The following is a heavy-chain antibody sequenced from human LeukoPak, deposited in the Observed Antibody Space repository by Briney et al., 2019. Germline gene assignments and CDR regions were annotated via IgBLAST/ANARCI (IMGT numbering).Heavy chain of an antibody. CDR3: AKTFYGDYGDY. CDR2: IGGSGKNT. Sequence: PGGSLRLSCAASGFTFSSHAMSWVRQAPGKGLEWVSSIGGSGKNTFYADAVKGRFTISRDNSKDTLYLQMNSLRAEDTAVYYCAKTFYGDYGDYWGQGTLVTVSS. V-gene: IGHV3-23*01. CDR1: GFTFSSHA. D-gene: IGHD4-17*01. J-gene: IGHJ4*02.